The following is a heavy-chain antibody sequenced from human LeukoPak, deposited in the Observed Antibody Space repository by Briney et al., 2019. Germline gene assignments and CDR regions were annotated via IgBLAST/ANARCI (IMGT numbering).Heavy chain of an antibody. Sequence: PGGSLRLSCAASGFTFDDHGMHWVREGPGKGLEWVSGISWNGGSTGYAGSVKGRFTISRDNTKNSLYLQMNSLRPEDTAFYYCTKELYTTNHFDSWGQGTLVTVSS. D-gene: IGHD2-2*02. CDR3: TKELYTTNHFDS. J-gene: IGHJ4*02. V-gene: IGHV3-9*01. CDR2: ISWNGGST. CDR1: GFTFDDHG.